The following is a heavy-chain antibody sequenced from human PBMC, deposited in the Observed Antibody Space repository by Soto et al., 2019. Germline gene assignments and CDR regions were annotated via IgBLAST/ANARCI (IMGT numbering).Heavy chain of an antibody. V-gene: IGHV3-66*01. D-gene: IGHD2-2*03. CDR2: IYSGGST. J-gene: IGHJ5*02. Sequence: PGGSLRLSCAASGFTVSSNYMSWVRQAPGKGLEWVSVIYSGGSTYYADSVKGRFTISRDNSKNTLYLQMNSLRAEDTAVYYCARDLGYCSSTSCLWFDPWGQGTLVTVSS. CDR1: GFTVSSNY. CDR3: ARDLGYCSSTSCLWFDP.